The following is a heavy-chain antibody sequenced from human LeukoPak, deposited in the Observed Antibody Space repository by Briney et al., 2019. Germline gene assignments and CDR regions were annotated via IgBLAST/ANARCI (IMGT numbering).Heavy chain of an antibody. Sequence: GASVKVSCKASGYTFPAYDIDWMRQAPGQGLEWMGGINTNTGNPTYAQGFTGRFVFSLDSSVSTAYLQIDSVEAEDTAVYFCARDLAVPGTARGYWGQGTLVTVSS. J-gene: IGHJ4*02. D-gene: IGHD6-19*01. V-gene: IGHV7-4-1*01. CDR2: INTNTGNP. CDR1: GYTFPAYD. CDR3: ARDLAVPGTARGY.